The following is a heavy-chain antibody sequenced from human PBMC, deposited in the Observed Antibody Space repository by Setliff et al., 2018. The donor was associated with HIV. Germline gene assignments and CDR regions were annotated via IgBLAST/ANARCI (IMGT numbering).Heavy chain of an antibody. J-gene: IGHJ6*03. D-gene: IGHD1-1*01. Sequence: KPSETLSLTCTVSGGSVNSATYYWSWIRQHPGKGLEWIGYIDYSGSAFYNPSLKSRITISADTSKNQFSLQLNSVTPEDTAVYYCARGGDWDDCYYMDVWGKGTTVTVSS. CDR1: GGSVNSATYY. CDR3: ARGGDWDDCYYMDV. CDR2: IDYSGSA. V-gene: IGHV4-31*03.